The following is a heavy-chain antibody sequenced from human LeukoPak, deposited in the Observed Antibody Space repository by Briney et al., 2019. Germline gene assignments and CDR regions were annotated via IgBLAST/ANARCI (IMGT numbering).Heavy chain of an antibody. Sequence: EAGGSLRLSCAASGFTFSDYYMSWIRQAPGKGLGWVSYISSSGSTIDYADSVKGRFTISRDNAKKSLYLQMNSLRAEDTAVYYCASIAAAGTLFDYWGQGTLVTVSS. V-gene: IGHV3-11*04. D-gene: IGHD6-13*01. CDR2: ISSSGSTI. CDR1: GFTFSDYY. CDR3: ASIAAAGTLFDY. J-gene: IGHJ4*02.